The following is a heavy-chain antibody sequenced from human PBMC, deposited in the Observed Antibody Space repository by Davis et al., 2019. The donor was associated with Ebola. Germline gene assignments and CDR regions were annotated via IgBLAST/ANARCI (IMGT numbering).Heavy chain of an antibody. V-gene: IGHV3-23*01. CDR1: GFIFRNWG. CDR3: AKDMVFSYYYYGLDV. D-gene: IGHD3-10*01. CDR2: ISMSGGST. J-gene: IGHJ6*02. Sequence: PGGSLRLSCAASGFIFRNWGMTWVRQVPGKGLECVAAISMSGGSTDYADSVRGRFTISRDNAKKSLYLQMNNLRPEDTALYYCAKDMVFSYYYYGLDVWGQGTTVTVSS.